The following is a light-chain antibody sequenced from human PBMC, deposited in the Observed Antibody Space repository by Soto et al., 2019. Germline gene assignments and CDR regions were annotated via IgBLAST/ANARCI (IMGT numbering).Light chain of an antibody. CDR1: SSDVGRYNY. J-gene: IGLJ3*02. CDR2: DVS. CDR3: SSYTGSSTS. Sequence: QSALTQPASVSGSPGQSITISCTGTSSDVGRYNYVSWYQQHPGKAPKLIIYDVSYRPSGVSDRFSGPKSGNTASLTISGLQAEDEADYYCSSYTGSSTSFGGGTKLTVL. V-gene: IGLV2-14*01.